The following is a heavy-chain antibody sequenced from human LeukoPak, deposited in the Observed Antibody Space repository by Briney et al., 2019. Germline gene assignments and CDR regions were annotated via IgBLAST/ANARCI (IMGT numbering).Heavy chain of an antibody. D-gene: IGHD3-10*02. CDR3: ARDLPVGPVKRINMLHDAFRM. CDR1: GYTFTSYY. Sequence: GASVKVSCKASGYTFTSYYMHWVRQAPGQGLEWMGIINPSGGSTSYAQKFQGRVTMTRDTSTSTVYMELSSLRSEDTAVYYCARDLPVGPVKRINMLHDAFRMWARGTM. V-gene: IGHV1-46*01. J-gene: IGHJ3*02. CDR2: INPSGGST.